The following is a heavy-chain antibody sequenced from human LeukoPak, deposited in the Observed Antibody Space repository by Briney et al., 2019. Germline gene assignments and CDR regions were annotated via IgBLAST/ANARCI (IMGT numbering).Heavy chain of an antibody. CDR1: GYSISSGYY. J-gene: IGHJ4*02. Sequence: SETLSLTCTVSGYSISSGYYWGWIRQPPGKGLEWIGSIYHSGSTYYNPSLKSRVTISVDTSKNQFSLTLSSVTAADTAVYYCARRGLRNSLDYWGQGTLVTVSS. CDR3: ARRGLRNSLDY. V-gene: IGHV4-38-2*02. D-gene: IGHD5-12*01. CDR2: IYHSGST.